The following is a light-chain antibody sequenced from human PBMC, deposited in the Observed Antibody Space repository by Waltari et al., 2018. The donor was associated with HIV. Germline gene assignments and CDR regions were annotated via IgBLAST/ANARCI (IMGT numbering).Light chain of an antibody. CDR3: AAWDDSLTGSHVI. Sequence: QSVLSQPPSASGTPEQRVTISCSGSRSNIGRNTVHWYQQLPGTAPKLLIYSNSQRPSGVPDRFSGSKSGTSASLAISGLQSEDEAEYYCAAWDDSLTGSHVIFGGGTKLTVL. J-gene: IGLJ2*01. V-gene: IGLV1-44*01. CDR2: SNS. CDR1: RSNIGRNT.